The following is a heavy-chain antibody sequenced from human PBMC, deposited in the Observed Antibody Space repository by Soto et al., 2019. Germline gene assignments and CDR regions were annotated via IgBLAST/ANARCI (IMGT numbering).Heavy chain of an antibody. D-gene: IGHD3-22*01. CDR1: GGSISSGGYY. CDR3: ARERRYYDSSGYYRHDAFDI. V-gene: IGHV4-31*03. J-gene: IGHJ3*02. CDR2: IYYSGST. Sequence: PSETLSLTCTASGGSISSGGYYWSWIRQHPGKGLEWIGYIYYSGSTYYNPSLKSRVTISVDTSKNQFSLKLSSVTAADTAVYYCARERRYYDSSGYYRHDAFDIWGQGTMVTVSS.